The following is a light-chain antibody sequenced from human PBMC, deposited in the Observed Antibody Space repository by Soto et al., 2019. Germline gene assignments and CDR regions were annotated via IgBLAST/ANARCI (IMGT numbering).Light chain of an antibody. CDR3: QQYNTWLWT. CDR1: QSINAH. CDR2: GAS. Sequence: EVVMTQSPATLSVSPGERVTLSCRASQSINAHLAWYQQKPGQAPRLLIHGASTRATGIPARFSGSGFGTEFILTISSLQSEDVAVYYCQQYNTWLWTFGQGTKAEIQ. V-gene: IGKV3-15*01. J-gene: IGKJ1*01.